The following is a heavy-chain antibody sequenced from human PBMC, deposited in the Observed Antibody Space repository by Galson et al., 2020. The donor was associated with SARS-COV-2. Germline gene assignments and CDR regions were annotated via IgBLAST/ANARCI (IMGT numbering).Heavy chain of an antibody. V-gene: IGHV1-18*01. CDR3: ARDIYYGSGVFDY. Sequence: LEWMGWISAYSGETNSPQKFQGRVTMTTDTSTSTGYMELRSLRSDDTAVYYCARDIYYGSGVFDYWGQGTLVTVFS. CDR2: ISAYSGET. D-gene: IGHD3-10*01. J-gene: IGHJ4*02.